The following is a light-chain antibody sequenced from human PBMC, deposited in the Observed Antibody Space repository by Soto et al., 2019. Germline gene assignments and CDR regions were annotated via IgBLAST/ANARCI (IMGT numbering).Light chain of an antibody. CDR3: QQYDNRHNLT. V-gene: IGKV1-33*01. Sequence: DIQRTQSPSSLSASVGDRVTITGRASQSISSYLNWYQQKQGKAPKLXXYAASSLQSGVPSRFSSGGSWTNYIFLISSLQPADISAYYYQQYDNRHNLTFGGGTKVDIK. CDR2: AAS. CDR1: QSISSY. J-gene: IGKJ4*01.